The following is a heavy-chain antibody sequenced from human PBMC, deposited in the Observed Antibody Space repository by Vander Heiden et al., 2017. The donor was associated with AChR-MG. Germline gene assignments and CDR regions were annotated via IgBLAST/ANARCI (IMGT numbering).Heavy chain of an antibody. CDR3: AKGRGYCSGGSCYSDY. V-gene: IGHV3-23*01. J-gene: IGHJ4*02. D-gene: IGHD2-15*01. CDR1: GFTFSSYA. CDR2: VSGSGDST. Sequence: EVQLLESGGGLVQPGGSLRPSCAASGFTFSSYARIWVRQAPGKGLEWVSTVSGSGDSTYYADSVKGRFTISRDNSKNTFYLQMNSLRVEDTAVYYCAKGRGYCSGGSCYSDYWGQGTLVTVSS.